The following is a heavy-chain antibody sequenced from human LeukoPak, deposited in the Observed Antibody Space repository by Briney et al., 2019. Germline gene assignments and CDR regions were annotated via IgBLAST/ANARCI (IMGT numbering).Heavy chain of an antibody. Sequence: GGSLRLSCAASGFTFSSYGMHWVRQAPGKGLEWVAVIWYDGSNKYYADSVKGRFTISRDNSKNTLYLQMKSLRAEDTAVYYCAKDPGVSGPGNRFDPWGQGTLVTVSS. CDR3: AKDPGVSGPGNRFDP. D-gene: IGHD6-13*01. V-gene: IGHV3-33*06. CDR2: IWYDGSNK. J-gene: IGHJ5*02. CDR1: GFTFSSYG.